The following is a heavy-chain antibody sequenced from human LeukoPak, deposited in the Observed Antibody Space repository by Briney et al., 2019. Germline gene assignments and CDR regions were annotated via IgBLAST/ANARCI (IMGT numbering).Heavy chain of an antibody. Sequence: SETLSLTCTVSGGSISSYYWGWIRQPPGKGLEWIGSIYYSGSTYYNPSLKSRVTISVDTSKNQFSLKLSSVTAADTAVYYCARYGVSETVAFDIWGQGTMVTVSS. V-gene: IGHV4-39*07. J-gene: IGHJ3*02. CDR2: IYYSGST. D-gene: IGHD4-17*01. CDR3: ARYGVSETVAFDI. CDR1: GGSISSYY.